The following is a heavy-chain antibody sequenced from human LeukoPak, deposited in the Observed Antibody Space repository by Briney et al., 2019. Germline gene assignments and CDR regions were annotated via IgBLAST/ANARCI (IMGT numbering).Heavy chain of an antibody. V-gene: IGHV3-48*04. CDR1: GFTFSSYS. CDR3: ARDARGYYYDSSGYYVDDAFDI. J-gene: IGHJ3*02. CDR2: ISSSSSTI. Sequence: GGSLRLSCAASGFTFSSYSMNWVRQAPGKGLEWVSYISSSSSTIYYADSVKGRFTISRDNAKNSLYLQMNSLRAEDTAVYYCARDARGYYYDSSGYYVDDAFDIWGQGTMVTVSS. D-gene: IGHD3-22*01.